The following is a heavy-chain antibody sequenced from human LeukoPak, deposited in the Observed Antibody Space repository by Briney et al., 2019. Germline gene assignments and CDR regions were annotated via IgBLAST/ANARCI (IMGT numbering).Heavy chain of an antibody. CDR3: HIVVVPAATSAFDI. CDR2: IYTSGST. CDR1: GGSISSYY. D-gene: IGHD2-2*01. J-gene: IGHJ3*02. Sequence: EPSETLSLTCTVSGGSISSYYWSWIRQPAGKGLEWIGRIYTSGSTNYNPSLKSRVTMSVDTSKNQFSLKLSSVTAADTAVYYCHIVVVPAATSAFDIWGQGTMVTVSS. V-gene: IGHV4-4*07.